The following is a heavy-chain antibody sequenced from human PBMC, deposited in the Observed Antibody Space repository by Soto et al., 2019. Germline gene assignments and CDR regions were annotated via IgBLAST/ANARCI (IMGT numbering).Heavy chain of an antibody. D-gene: IGHD1-26*01. V-gene: IGHV4-34*01. J-gene: IGHJ4*02. CDR1: GGSFSGYY. Sequence: PSETLSLTCAVYGGSFSGYYWSWIRQPPGKGLEWIGEINHSGSTNYNPSLKSRVTISVDTSKNQFSLKLSSVTAADTAVYYCAYYSGSNWGVDYWGQGTLVTVSS. CDR2: INHSGST. CDR3: AYYSGSNWGVDY.